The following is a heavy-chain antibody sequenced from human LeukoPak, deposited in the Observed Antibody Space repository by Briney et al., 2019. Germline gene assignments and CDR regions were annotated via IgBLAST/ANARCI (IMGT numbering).Heavy chain of an antibody. CDR1: GFTFTNYA. CDR3: AKTSAFPPNWFDP. V-gene: IGHV3-23*01. CDR2: ISNSGETT. Sequence: PGGSLRLSCAASGFTFTNYAMSWVRQAPGKGLDFVSSISNSGETTNYADSVKGRFTISRDNSKNTLYLQMNSLRAEDTAVYYCAKTSAFPPNWFDPWGQGTLVTVSS. J-gene: IGHJ5*02. D-gene: IGHD2/OR15-2a*01.